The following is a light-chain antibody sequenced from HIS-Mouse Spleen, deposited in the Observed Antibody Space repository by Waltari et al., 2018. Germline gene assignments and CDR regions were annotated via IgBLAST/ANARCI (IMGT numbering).Light chain of an antibody. CDR1: SSDVGRYNL. J-gene: IGLJ2*01. CDR2: EGS. Sequence: QSALTQPASVSGSPGQSTPISCTGTSSDVGRYNLVPWYQQHPGKAPKLMIYEGSKRPSGVSNRFSGSKSGNTASLTISGLQAEDEADYYCCSYAGSSTLVFGGGTKLTVL. V-gene: IGLV2-23*01. CDR3: CSYAGSSTLV.